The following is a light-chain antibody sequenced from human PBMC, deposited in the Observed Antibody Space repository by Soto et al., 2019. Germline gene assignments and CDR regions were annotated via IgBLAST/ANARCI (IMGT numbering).Light chain of an antibody. V-gene: IGKV1-39*01. CDR2: AAS. Sequence: DIQMTQSPSSLSASVGDRLTITYRASQSISNHLNWYQQTPGTAPNLMIYAASSLQSGVPSRFGGSGAGTDCTRAISSLQHEDVATVYCQQSYDTTWTFGQGTKVDIK. J-gene: IGKJ1*01. CDR3: QQSYDTTWT. CDR1: QSISNH.